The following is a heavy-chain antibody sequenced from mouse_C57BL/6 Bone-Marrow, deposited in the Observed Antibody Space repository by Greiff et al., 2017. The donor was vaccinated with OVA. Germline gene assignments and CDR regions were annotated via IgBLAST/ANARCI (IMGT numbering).Heavy chain of an antibody. CDR1: GYTFTSSW. J-gene: IGHJ1*03. Sequence: QVQLQQPGAELVKPGASVKLSCKASGYTFTSSWMHWVKQRPGQGLEWIGMLHPNSGSTNYNEKFKSKATLTVDKSSSTAYMQLSSLTSEDSAVYYCACLYYYGKIWYFDVWGTGTTVTVSS. CDR3: ACLYYYGKIWYFDV. V-gene: IGHV1-64*01. D-gene: IGHD1-1*01. CDR2: LHPNSGST.